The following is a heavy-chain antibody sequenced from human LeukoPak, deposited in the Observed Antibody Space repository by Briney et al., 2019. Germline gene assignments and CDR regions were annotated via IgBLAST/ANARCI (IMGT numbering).Heavy chain of an antibody. J-gene: IGHJ4*02. CDR1: GFTFGWSG. CDR2: ISKNGGNT. V-gene: IGHV3-64D*06. CDR3: VKDLSDRDVDY. Sequence: GGSLRLSRLGSGFTFGWSGMKWVRQAPGGGLEYVSAISKNGGNTYYVDSVKGRFSISRDNSKNTLYLQMNSLRVEDTAVYFCVKDLSDRDVDYWGQGALVTVSS. D-gene: IGHD2-21*02.